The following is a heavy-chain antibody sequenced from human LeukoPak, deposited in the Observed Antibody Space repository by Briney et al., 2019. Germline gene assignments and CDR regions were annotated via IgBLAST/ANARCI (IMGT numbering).Heavy chain of an antibody. Sequence: PSETLSLTCAVYVGSFSGYYWSWTRQPPGKGLEWIGEINHSGSTNYNPSLKSRVTISVDTSKNQFSLKLSSVTAADTAVYYCARGLIKNWNPHNWFDPWGQGTLVTVSS. V-gene: IGHV4-34*01. CDR3: ARGLIKNWNPHNWFDP. D-gene: IGHD1-1*01. CDR2: INHSGST. J-gene: IGHJ5*02. CDR1: VGSFSGYY.